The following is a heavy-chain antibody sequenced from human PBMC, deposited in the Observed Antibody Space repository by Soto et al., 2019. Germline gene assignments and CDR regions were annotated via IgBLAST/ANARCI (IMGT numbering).Heavy chain of an antibody. J-gene: IGHJ4*02. Sequence: SLRLSCAASGFTFDDYAMHWVRQAPGKGLEWVSGISWNSGSIGYADSVKGRFTISRDNAKNSLYLQMNSLRAEDTALYYCAKQDSSGYSAFDYWGQGTLVTVSS. V-gene: IGHV3-9*01. CDR2: ISWNSGSI. CDR1: GFTFDDYA. CDR3: AKQDSSGYSAFDY. D-gene: IGHD3-22*01.